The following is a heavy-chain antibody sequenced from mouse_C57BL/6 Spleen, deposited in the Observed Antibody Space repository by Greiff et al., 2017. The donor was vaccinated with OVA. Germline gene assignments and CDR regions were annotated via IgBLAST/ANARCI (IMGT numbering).Heavy chain of an antibody. CDR1: GFTFSDYG. CDR2: ISSGSSTI. J-gene: IGHJ2*01. Sequence: EVKLMESGGGLVKPGGSLKLSCAASGFTFSDYGMHWVRQAPEKGLEWVAYISSGSSTIYYADTVKGRFTISRDNAKNTLFLQMTSLRSEDTAMYYCARRDGYYGGFDYWGQGTTLTVSS. V-gene: IGHV5-17*01. D-gene: IGHD2-3*01. CDR3: ARRDGYYGGFDY.